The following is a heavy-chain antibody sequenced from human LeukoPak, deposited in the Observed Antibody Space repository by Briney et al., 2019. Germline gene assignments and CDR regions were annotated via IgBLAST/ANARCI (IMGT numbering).Heavy chain of an antibody. V-gene: IGHV3-33*06. CDR3: AKGLGSGSGYFDY. J-gene: IGHJ4*02. Sequence: PGGSLRLSCAASGFTFSSYGMHWVRQAPGKGLEWVAVIWYDGSNKYYADSVRGRFTISRDNSKNTLYLQMNSLRAEDTAVYYCAKGLGSGSGYFDYWGQGTLVTVSS. D-gene: IGHD3-10*01. CDR1: GFTFSSYG. CDR2: IWYDGSNK.